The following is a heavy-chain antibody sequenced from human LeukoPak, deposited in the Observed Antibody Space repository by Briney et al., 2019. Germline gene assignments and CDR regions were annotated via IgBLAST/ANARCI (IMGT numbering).Heavy chain of an antibody. Sequence: GGSLAVSCAASGFTFSSYSMNWVRQAPGKGLEWVSSISSSSSYIYYAESLKGRFAISRDNAKNSLYLQMNSLRAEDTAVYYCARDPGIAAAGNKNGDYWGQGNLLAVSS. J-gene: IGHJ4*01. CDR2: ISSSSSYI. V-gene: IGHV3-21*01. D-gene: IGHD6-13*01. CDR3: ARDPGIAAAGNKNGDY. CDR1: GFTFSSYS.